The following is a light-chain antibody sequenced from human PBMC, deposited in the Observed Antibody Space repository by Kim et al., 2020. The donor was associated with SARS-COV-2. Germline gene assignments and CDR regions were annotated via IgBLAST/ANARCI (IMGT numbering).Light chain of an antibody. CDR3: QVWDRNNNHLL. V-gene: IGLV3-21*02. CDR1: NIVTKS. CDR2: DDK. Sequence: SYELTQPPAVSVAPGETATITCGGKNIVTKSVHGYQQKPGQAPVMVISDDKDRPSGIPERFSGSNAESTANLTISRVEAGDEGDYYCQVWDRNNNHLLFGGGTQLTVL. J-gene: IGLJ2*01.